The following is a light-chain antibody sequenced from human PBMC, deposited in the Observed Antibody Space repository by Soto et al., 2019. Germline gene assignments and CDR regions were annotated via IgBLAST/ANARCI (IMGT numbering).Light chain of an antibody. CDR1: QSVTSSY. CDR3: QQRSIWPWT. Sequence: EIVLTQSPGTLSLSPGKRATLSFRSSQSVTSSYLAWYQQKPGQAPRLLIYDTSDRATGIPARFSGSGSGTDFTLTISSLEPGDFAVFYCQQRSIWPWTFGQGTKVDIK. CDR2: DTS. J-gene: IGKJ1*01. V-gene: IGKV3D-20*02.